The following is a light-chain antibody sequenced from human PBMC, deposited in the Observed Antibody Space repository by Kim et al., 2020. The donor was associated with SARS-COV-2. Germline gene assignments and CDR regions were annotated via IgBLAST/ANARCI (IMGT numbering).Light chain of an antibody. Sequence: RATINCKSSQSVLYSSNNKNYLAWYQQKPGQPPKLLIYWASTRESGVPDRFSGSGSGTDFTLTISSLQAEDVAVYYCQQYYSTTSTFGQGTKLEIK. CDR2: WAS. CDR1: QSVLYSSNNKNY. J-gene: IGKJ2*01. V-gene: IGKV4-1*01. CDR3: QQYYSTTST.